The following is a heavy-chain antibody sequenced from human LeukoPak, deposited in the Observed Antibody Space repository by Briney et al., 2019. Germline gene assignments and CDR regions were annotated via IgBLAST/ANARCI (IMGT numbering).Heavy chain of an antibody. Sequence: PGGSLRLSCAASGFTFSSYGMHWVRQAPGKGLEWVAVIWYDGSNKYYADSVKGRFTISRDSSKNTLYLQMNSLRAEDTAVYYCASSIFDRDAFDIWGQGTMVTVSS. J-gene: IGHJ3*02. CDR1: GFTFSSYG. V-gene: IGHV3-33*08. CDR2: IWYDGSNK. CDR3: ASSIFDRDAFDI. D-gene: IGHD3-3*01.